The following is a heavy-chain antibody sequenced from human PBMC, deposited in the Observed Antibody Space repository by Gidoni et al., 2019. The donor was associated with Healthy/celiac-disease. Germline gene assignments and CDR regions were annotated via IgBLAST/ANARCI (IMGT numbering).Heavy chain of an antibody. CDR1: GASISSSGYY. CDR2: LYYSGST. Sequence: QLQLQESGPGLVKPSETLSLTCTVSGASISSSGYYWGWIRQPPGKGLEWIGSLYYSGSTYYNPSLKSRVTISVDTSKNQFSLKLSSVTAADTAVYYCASQSRDGYSRHWGQGTLVTVSS. D-gene: IGHD4-4*01. J-gene: IGHJ1*01. V-gene: IGHV4-39*01. CDR3: ASQSRDGYSRH.